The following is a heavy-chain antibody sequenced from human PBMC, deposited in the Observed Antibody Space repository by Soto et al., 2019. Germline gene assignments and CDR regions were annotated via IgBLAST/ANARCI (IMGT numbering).Heavy chain of an antibody. CDR3: ARPSASNWFGP. CDR1: GPTLTGYH. J-gene: IGHJ5*02. V-gene: IGHV1-2*02. CDR2: INPNRGGT. Sequence: CVQVHRTSSGPTLTGYHIHCLREAPGQGLEWTGWINPNRGGTNYAQKFQCRANKTRDTSISTAYMELSRLRSDDTAVYYCARPSASNWFGPWRQAVLVTDPS.